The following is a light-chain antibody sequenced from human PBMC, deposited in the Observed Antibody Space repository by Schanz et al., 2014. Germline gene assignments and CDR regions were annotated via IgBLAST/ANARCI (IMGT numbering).Light chain of an antibody. V-gene: IGKV3D-20*02. Sequence: EIVLTQSPGTLSLSPGERATLSCRASQSLSSNSLAWYQLRPGQAPRLLIHYASARATGTPDRFSGSGSGTDFTLTINRLEAEDFAVYYCQQRNYWPITFGQGTRLEIK. CDR3: QQRNYWPIT. J-gene: IGKJ5*01. CDR1: QSLSSNS. CDR2: YAS.